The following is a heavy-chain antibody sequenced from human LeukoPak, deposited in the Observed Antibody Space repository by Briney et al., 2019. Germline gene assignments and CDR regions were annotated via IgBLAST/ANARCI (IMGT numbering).Heavy chain of an antibody. CDR2: IIPIFGTA. CDR1: GGTFSSYA. D-gene: IGHD5-12*01. Sequence: GASVKVSCKASGGTFSSYAISWVRQAPGQGLEWMGGIIPIFGTANYAQKFQGRVTITTDESTSTAYMELSSLRSEDTAVHYCAMRYSGYDNPHQTDFDYWGQGTLVTVSS. J-gene: IGHJ4*02. CDR3: AMRYSGYDNPHQTDFDY. V-gene: IGHV1-69*05.